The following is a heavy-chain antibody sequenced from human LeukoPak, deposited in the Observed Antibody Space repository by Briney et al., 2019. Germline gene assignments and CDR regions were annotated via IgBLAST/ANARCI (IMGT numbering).Heavy chain of an antibody. V-gene: IGHV3-23*01. J-gene: IGHJ5*02. Sequence: SGGSLRLSCAASGFTFSSYGMSWVRQAPGKGLEWVPAISGSGGNTYYADSVKGRFTISRDNSKNTLYLQMNSLRAEDTAVYYCAKGFVVVVSATQSSWFDPWGQGTLVTVSS. CDR1: GFTFSSYG. CDR2: ISGSGGNT. D-gene: IGHD2-15*01. CDR3: AKGFVVVVSATQSSWFDP.